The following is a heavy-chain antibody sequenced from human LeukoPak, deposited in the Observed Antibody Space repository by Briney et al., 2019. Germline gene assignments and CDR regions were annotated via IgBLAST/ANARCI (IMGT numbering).Heavy chain of an antibody. CDR1: GFTLSSFG. CDR2: ISGSSSST. J-gene: IGHJ4*02. V-gene: IGHV3-23*01. D-gene: IGHD1-26*01. CDR3: AKDMGEDGSYFLDY. Sequence: GSLRLFCAASGFTLSSFGMSWVRQAPGKGLEWVLAISGSSSSTYYAGSVKGRFTVFRDNSKNTVYLQMNSLRADDTAEYYCAKDMGEDGSYFLDYWGQGTLVTVSS.